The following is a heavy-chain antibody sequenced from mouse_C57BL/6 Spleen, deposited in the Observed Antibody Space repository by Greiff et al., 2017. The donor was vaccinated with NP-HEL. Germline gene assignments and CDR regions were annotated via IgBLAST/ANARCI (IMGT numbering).Heavy chain of an antibody. CDR3: ASYSNGYFDV. V-gene: IGHV14-2*01. CDR1: GFNFKDYY. CDR2: IDPEGGGT. D-gene: IGHD2-5*01. Sequence: EVQLHQSGAELVKPGASVKLSCTASGFNFKDYYMPWVKQRPETGLEWIGKIDPEGGGTKYAPKFQGQATRTADTSSNTACLQLSSLTSEDTAVYYCASYSNGYFDVWGTGTTVTVSS. J-gene: IGHJ1*03.